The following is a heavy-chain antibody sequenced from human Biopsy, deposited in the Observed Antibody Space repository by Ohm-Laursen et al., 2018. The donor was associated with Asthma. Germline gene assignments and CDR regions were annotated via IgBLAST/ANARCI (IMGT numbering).Heavy chain of an antibody. CDR2: VFWSGTT. D-gene: IGHD4-17*01. CDR1: GAYIGSRDHH. J-gene: IGHJ6*02. V-gene: IGHV4-30-4*01. CDR3: ARVASYGDLYFGIDV. Sequence: SQTLSLTCTVGGAYIGSRDHHWSWIRQSPGMGLEWIGFVFWSGTTHYNRSLERRLSISIDTTRNGFSMTLRSVTAADTAVYFCARVASYGDLYFGIDVWGPGTTVSVS.